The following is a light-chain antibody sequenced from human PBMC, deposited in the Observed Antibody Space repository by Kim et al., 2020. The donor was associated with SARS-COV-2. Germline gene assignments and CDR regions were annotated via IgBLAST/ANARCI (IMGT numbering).Light chain of an antibody. CDR2: GAS. V-gene: IGKV3-20*01. CDR1: QRGSGSC. Sequence: GERATRGCRAGQRGSGSCVAGYQQKPGQAPRLLFYGASSRATGVPDRFSGSGSGTDFTLTISRLEPEDFAVYYCQQYGSSPRTFGQGTKVDIK. CDR3: QQYGSSPRT. J-gene: IGKJ1*01.